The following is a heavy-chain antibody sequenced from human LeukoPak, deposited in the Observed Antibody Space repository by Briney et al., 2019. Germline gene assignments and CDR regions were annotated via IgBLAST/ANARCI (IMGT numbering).Heavy chain of an antibody. Sequence: PSETLSLTCTVSGGSISSNSYFWGWIRQPPEKGLEWIGSLYYSGSTYYNPSLKSRVTMSVDTSRNQLSLKLSSVTAADTAVYYCARQRYSVTVDYWGQGTLVTVSS. CDR2: LYYSGST. J-gene: IGHJ4*02. CDR3: ARQRYSVTVDY. CDR1: GGSISSNSYF. V-gene: IGHV4-39*01. D-gene: IGHD4-17*01.